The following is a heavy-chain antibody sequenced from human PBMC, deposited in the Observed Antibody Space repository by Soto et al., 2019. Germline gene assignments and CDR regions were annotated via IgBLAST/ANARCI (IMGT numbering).Heavy chain of an antibody. J-gene: IGHJ5*02. CDR3: ASIVLMVYAITLGLGWFDP. CDR1: GYTFTSYA. CDR2: INTNTGNP. D-gene: IGHD2-8*01. V-gene: IGHV7-4-1*01. Sequence: GASVKVSCKASGYTFTSYAMNWVRQAPGQGLEWMGWINTNTGNPTYAQGFTGRFVFSLDTSVSTAYLQICSLKAEDTAVNYCASIVLMVYAITLGLGWFDPWGQGTLVTVSS.